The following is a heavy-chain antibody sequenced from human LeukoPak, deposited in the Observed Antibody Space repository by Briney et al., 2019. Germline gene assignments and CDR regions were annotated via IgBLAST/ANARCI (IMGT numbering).Heavy chain of an antibody. CDR3: ASFSYYYGSGSYRRGLDP. V-gene: IGHV4-59*01. J-gene: IGHJ5*02. CDR2: IYYSGST. D-gene: IGHD3-10*01. Sequence: SETLSLTCTVSGGSISSYYWSWIRQPPGKGLEWIGYIYYSGSTNYNPSLKSRVTISVDTSKNQFSLKLSSVTAADTAVYYCASFSYYYGSGSYRRGLDPWGQGTLVTVSS. CDR1: GGSISSYY.